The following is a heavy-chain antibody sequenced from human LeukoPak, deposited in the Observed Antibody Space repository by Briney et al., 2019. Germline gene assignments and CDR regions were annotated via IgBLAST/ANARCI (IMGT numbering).Heavy chain of an antibody. V-gene: IGHV3-30*04. CDR2: ISYDGSDE. J-gene: IGHJ4*02. Sequence: GGSLRLSCVASGLAFSSYSMHWVRQAPGKGLEWVGVISYDGSDEYYTDSVKGRFTISRDNSKNTVYLQMSSLRADDTAVYYCARDFTPEWFDIHWGQGTLVTVSS. D-gene: IGHD3-3*01. CDR1: GLAFSSYS. CDR3: ARDFTPEWFDIH.